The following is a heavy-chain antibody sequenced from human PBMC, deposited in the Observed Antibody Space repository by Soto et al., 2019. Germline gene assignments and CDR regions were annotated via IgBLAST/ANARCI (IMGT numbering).Heavy chain of an antibody. J-gene: IGHJ4*01. D-gene: IGHD5-12*01. Sequence: QVQLVESGGGVVQPGRSRRLSCAASGFTFSSYAMHWVRQAQGTGLEWVAVISYDGSNKYYADSVKGRFTISRDNSKNTLELPMNSPRAEDTAVYYGARGPKRGYRGYDYGDDFDYWGQGTMVTVSS. CDR3: ARGPKRGYRGYDYGDDFDY. CDR1: GFTFSSYA. CDR2: ISYDGSNK. V-gene: IGHV3-30-3*01.